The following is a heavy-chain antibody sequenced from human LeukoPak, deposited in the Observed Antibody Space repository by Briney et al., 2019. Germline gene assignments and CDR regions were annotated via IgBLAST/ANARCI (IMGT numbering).Heavy chain of an antibody. CDR3: AKDSNYDFWSGEQFDP. Sequence: GGSLRLSCAASGFTFSSYAMRWIRQAPGKGLEWVSAISGSSGSTYYADSVKGRFTISRDNSKNTLYLQMNSLRPEDTAVYYCAKDSNYDFWSGEQFDPWGQGTLVTVSS. CDR1: GFTFSSYA. CDR2: ISGSSGST. D-gene: IGHD3-3*01. V-gene: IGHV3-23*01. J-gene: IGHJ5*02.